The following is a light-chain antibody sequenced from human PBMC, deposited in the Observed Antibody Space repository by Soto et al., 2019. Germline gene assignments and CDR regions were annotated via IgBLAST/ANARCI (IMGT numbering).Light chain of an antibody. CDR2: RNN. CDR1: SSNIEVNY. Sequence: QPVLTQPPSASGTPGQRVTISCSGASSNIEVNYVYWYQKLPGTAPRLLIYRNNQRPSGVPGRFSGSKSGTSASLAISALRSEDEADYYCTVWDDSLRGRLFGGGTKLTVL. CDR3: TVWDDSLRGRL. V-gene: IGLV1-47*01. J-gene: IGLJ2*01.